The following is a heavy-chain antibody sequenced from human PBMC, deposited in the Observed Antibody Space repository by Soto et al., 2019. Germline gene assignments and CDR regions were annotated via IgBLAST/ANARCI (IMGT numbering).Heavy chain of an antibody. D-gene: IGHD3-3*01. CDR2: IKQDGSEK. CDR1: GFTFSSYW. CDR3: ARVGPDTIFGVVMMISAANYYYYYGMDV. J-gene: IGHJ6*02. Sequence: PGGSLRLSCAASGFTFSSYWMSWVRQSPGKGREWVANIKQDGSEKYYVDSVKGRFTISRDNATNSLYLQMNSLRAEDTAVYYCARVGPDTIFGVVMMISAANYYYYYGMDVWGQGTTVTVSS. V-gene: IGHV3-7*01.